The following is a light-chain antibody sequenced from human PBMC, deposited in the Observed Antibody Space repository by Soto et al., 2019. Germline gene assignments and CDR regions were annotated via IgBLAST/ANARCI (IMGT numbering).Light chain of an antibody. CDR2: GAS. V-gene: IGKV3-20*01. CDR3: QQYGGLHRT. Sequence: EIVLTHSPGTLSFSPGEGATLSCRAGQSINSFLAWYQQRRGQAPRLLIHGASNRATGIPDRFSGSGSGPGFTLTISRLEPEDFAVYYCQQYGGLHRTVGQGTKVDIK. CDR1: QSINSF. J-gene: IGKJ1*01.